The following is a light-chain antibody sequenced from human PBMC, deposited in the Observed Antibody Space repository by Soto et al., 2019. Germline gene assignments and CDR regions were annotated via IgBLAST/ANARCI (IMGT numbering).Light chain of an antibody. CDR2: STN. CDR1: TSNIGTTY. V-gene: IGLV1-47*02. CDR3: AAWDDSLSGPV. J-gene: IGLJ2*01. Sequence: QSVLTQPPSASGTPGQRVTISCSGSTSNIGTTYVYWYQQLPGTAPRLLMYSTNKRPSGVPHRFSGSKSGTSAFLAITGLRAEDEANYYCAAWDDSLSGPVFGGGTKVTVL.